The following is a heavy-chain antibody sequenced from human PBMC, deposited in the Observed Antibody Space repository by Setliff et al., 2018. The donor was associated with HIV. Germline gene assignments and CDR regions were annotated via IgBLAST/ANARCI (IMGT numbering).Heavy chain of an antibody. CDR3: ARGPQYNFWGGYLGL. V-gene: IGHV3-74*01. CDR1: GSTTSSFP. D-gene: IGHD3-3*01. J-gene: IGHJ4*02. Sequence: PGGSLRLSCAASGSTTSSFPMYWVRQAPGKGLVWVARVNSDGSSTNYADSVKGRFTMSRDNAKNTLHLQLTSLSAEDTAVYYCARGPQYNFWGGYLGLWGQGTLVTVSS. CDR2: VNSDGSST.